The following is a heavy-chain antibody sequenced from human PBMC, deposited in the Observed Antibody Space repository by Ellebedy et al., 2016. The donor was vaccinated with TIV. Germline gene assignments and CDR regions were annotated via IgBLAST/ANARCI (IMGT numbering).Heavy chain of an antibody. Sequence: GGSLRLSXFGSGFSLGANNLHWVRQTPGKGLEWVAVMSFDGEGDHFAASLQGRFSLSRDIFKNTLYLRMTSLRPDDTATYYCARQTVGGSGLRDWGRGTMVSVSP. V-gene: IGHV3-30*04. D-gene: IGHD3-16*01. CDR2: MSFDGEGD. J-gene: IGHJ1*01. CDR3: ARQTVGGSGLRD. CDR1: GFSLGANN.